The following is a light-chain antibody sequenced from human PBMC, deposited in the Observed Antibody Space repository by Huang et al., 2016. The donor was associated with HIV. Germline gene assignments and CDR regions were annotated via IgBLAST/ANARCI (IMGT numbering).Light chain of an antibody. CDR2: TAS. CDR1: QNIDTY. CDR3: QQSYTTPRT. Sequence: DIPMTQSPSSLSASVGDRVTITCRARQNIDTYLNWYQQKPGRAPTLLIYTASNLQNGVPLRFSGSVSETDFTLTVSSLQPEDFATYFCQQSYTTPRTFGQGTKLEI. J-gene: IGKJ2*01. V-gene: IGKV1-39*01.